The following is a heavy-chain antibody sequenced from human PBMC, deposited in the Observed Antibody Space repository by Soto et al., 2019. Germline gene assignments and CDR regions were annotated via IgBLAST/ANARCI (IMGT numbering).Heavy chain of an antibody. J-gene: IGHJ5*02. CDR3: ARGVNWNWWFDP. CDR1: GYTFTTYG. V-gene: IGHV1-18*01. Sequence: ASVKVSCKASGYTFTTYGISWVRQAPGQGLEWMGWISAYNGVTNYAQNLQGRVTMTTDTSTSTAYMELRSLRSDDTAVYYCARGVNWNWWFDPWGQGTQVTVSS. D-gene: IGHD1-7*01. CDR2: ISAYNGVT.